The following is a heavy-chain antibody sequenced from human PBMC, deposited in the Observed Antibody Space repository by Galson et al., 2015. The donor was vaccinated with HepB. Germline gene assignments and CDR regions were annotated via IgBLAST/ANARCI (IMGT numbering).Heavy chain of an antibody. J-gene: IGHJ5*02. D-gene: IGHD6-6*01. V-gene: IGHV4-34*01. CDR2: INHSGST. CDR1: GGSFSGYY. Sequence: SETLSLTCAVYGGSFSGYYWSWIRQPPGKGLEWIGEINHSGSTNYNPSLKSRVTISVDTSKNQFSLKLSSVTAADTAVYYCARGNSSSSKNSRGNWFDPWGQGTLVTVSS. CDR3: ARGNSSSSKNSRGNWFDP.